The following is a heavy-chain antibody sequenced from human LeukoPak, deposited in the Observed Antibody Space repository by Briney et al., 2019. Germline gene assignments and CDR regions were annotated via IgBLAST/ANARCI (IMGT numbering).Heavy chain of an antibody. CDR3: ARDRYGFYIDY. CDR1: GGSISSGGYS. J-gene: IGHJ4*02. CDR2: IYHSGST. Sequence: SETLSLTCAVSGGSISSGGYSWSWIRQPPGKGLEWIGYIYHSGSTYYNPSLKSRVTISVDRSKNQFSLKLSSVTAADTAVYYCARDRYGFYIDYWGQGTLVTVSS. D-gene: IGHD5-18*01. V-gene: IGHV4-30-2*01.